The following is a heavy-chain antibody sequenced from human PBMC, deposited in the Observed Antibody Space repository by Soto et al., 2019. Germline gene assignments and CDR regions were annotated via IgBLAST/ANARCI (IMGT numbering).Heavy chain of an antibody. CDR2: IKSKIDGGTT. J-gene: IGHJ4*02. CDR1: GLTFSGAW. D-gene: IGHD2-15*01. CDR3: TTDASRWSF. V-gene: IGHV3-15*01. Sequence: EVQLVESGGGLVKPGGSLRLSCEVSGLTFSGAWLSWVRHAPGKGLEWVGRIKSKIDGGTTDYTASVQGRFTISRDDSKKTQYLQMTSLKTEETATYFCTTDASRWSFWGQGTLVTVSS.